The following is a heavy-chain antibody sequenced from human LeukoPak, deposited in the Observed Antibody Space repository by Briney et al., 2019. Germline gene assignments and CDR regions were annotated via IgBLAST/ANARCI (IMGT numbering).Heavy chain of an antibody. CDR3: ATQGDTAIDY. CDR2: ISSCSSYI. V-gene: IGHV3-21*01. CDR1: GFTFSSYS. J-gene: IGHJ4*02. D-gene: IGHD5-18*01. Sequence: GGSLRLSCAASGFTFSSYSMNWVRQAPGKGLEWVSSISSCSSYIYYADSVKGRFTISRDNAKNSLYLQMNSLRAEDTAVYYCATQGDTAIDYWGQGTLVTVSS.